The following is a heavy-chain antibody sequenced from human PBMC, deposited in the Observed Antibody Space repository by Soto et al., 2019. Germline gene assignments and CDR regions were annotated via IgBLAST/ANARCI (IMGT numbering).Heavy chain of an antibody. CDR1: TFTFNNFW. CDR2: INSDGSST. J-gene: IGHJ4*02. CDR3: ARQDSDYPRPIDY. V-gene: IGHV3-74*01. Sequence: VKLVESGGGLVQPGGSLRLSCAASTFTFNNFWMHWVRQAPGKGLVWVSRINSDGSSTNYADSVKGRCTISRDNAKNTLYLPMNSLRAEDTAVYYCARQDSDYPRPIDYWGQGTLVTVAS. D-gene: IGHD5-12*01.